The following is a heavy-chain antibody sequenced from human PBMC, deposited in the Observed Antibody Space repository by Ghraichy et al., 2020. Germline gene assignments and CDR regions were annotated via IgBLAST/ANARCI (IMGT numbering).Heavy chain of an antibody. CDR3: AKVFPATVVGANFDY. Sequence: GESLNISCAASGFSFSNYAMSWVRQAPGKGLEWLSAIRSSGDSTYYADPVKGRFTISRDNSKNTLYLQMNSLRAEDTAVYYCAKVFPATVVGANFDYWGQGTLVTVSS. CDR1: GFSFSNYA. V-gene: IGHV3-23*01. D-gene: IGHD2-15*01. CDR2: IRSSGDST. J-gene: IGHJ4*02.